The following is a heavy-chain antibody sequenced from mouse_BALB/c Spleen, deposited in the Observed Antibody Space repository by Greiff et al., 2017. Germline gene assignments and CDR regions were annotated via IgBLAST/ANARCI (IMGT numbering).Heavy chain of an antibody. D-gene: IGHD3-2*02. CDR2: ISNLAYSI. J-gene: IGHJ2*01. CDR3: ARDQGYFDY. Sequence: EVMLVESGGGLVQPGGSRKLSCAASGFTFSDYGMEWVRQAPGKGPEWVAVISNLAYSIYYADTVTGRFTISRENAKNTLYLEMSSLRAEDTAMYYCARDQGYFDYWGQGTTLTVSS. CDR1: GFTFSDYG. V-gene: IGHV5-15*02.